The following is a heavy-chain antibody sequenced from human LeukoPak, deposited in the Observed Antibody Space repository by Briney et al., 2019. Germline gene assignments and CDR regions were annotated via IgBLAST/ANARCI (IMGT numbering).Heavy chain of an antibody. D-gene: IGHD2-8*01. J-gene: IGHJ4*02. CDR2: IYYSGST. V-gene: IGHV4-39*01. CDR1: GGSIRSSNYY. Sequence: PSETLSLTCTVSGGSIRSSNYYWGLIRQPPGKGLEWIASIYYSGSTYYNPSLKSRVTISVDTSKNQFSLKLSSVTAADTAVYYCARLTPNGYVDYWGQGTLVTVSS. CDR3: ARLTPNGYVDY.